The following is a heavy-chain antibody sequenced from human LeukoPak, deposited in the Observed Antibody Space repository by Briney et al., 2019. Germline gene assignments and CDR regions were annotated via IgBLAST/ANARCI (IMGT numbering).Heavy chain of an antibody. D-gene: IGHD3-10*01. J-gene: IGHJ4*02. CDR1: GGSISSSSYY. V-gene: IGHV4-39*01. CDR3: ARHRYGSGSYSGY. CDR2: IYYSGST. Sequence: SETLSLTCTVSGGSISSSSYYWGWTRQPPGKGLEWIGSIYYSGSTYYNPSLKSRVTISVDTPKNQFSLKLSSVTAADTAVYYCARHRYGSGSYSGYWGQGTLVTVSS.